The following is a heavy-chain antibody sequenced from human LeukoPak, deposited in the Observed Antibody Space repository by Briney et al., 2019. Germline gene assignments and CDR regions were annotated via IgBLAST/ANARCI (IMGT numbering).Heavy chain of an antibody. D-gene: IGHD3-16*01. Sequence: GGALTLSCAASGLSFSSFAMSWVRQAPARGLEWLSSMKGTGETFYADSVRCRFTLSRDDSRNTVYLQLNNLRVEDTAVCYCARASWVSRADAVWWGQGTVVTVSS. CDR1: GLSFSSFA. CDR2: MKGTGET. V-gene: IGHV3-23*01. J-gene: IGHJ4*02. CDR3: ARASWVSRADAVW.